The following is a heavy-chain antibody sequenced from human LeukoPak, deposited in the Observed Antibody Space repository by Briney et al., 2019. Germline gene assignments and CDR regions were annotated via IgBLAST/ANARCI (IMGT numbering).Heavy chain of an antibody. CDR3: ASSAFYYYYGMDV. CDR1: GGSFSGYY. CDR2: INHSGST. V-gene: IGHV4-34*01. Sequence: SEILSLTCAVYGGSFSGYYWSWIRQPPGKGLEWIGEINHSGSTNYNPSLKSRVTISVDTSKNQFSLKLSSVTAADTAVYYCASSAFYYYYGMDVWGQGTTVTVSS. J-gene: IGHJ6*02.